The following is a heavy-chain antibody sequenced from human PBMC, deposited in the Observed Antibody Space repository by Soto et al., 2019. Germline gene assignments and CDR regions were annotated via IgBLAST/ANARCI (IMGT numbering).Heavy chain of an antibody. D-gene: IGHD3-9*01. J-gene: IGHJ6*02. CDR3: ARGKHYDFLTGYYTVDYGMDV. Sequence: PSETLSLTCAVYGGSFSGYYWSWIRQPPWKGLEWIGEINHSGSTNYNPSLKSRVTISVDTSKNQFSLKLSSVTAADTAVYYCARGKHYDFLTGYYTVDYGMDVWGQGTTVTVSS. CDR1: GGSFSGYY. CDR2: INHSGST. V-gene: IGHV4-34*01.